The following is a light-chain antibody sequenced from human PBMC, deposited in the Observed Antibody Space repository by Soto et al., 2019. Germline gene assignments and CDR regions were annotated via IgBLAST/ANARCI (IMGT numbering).Light chain of an antibody. Sequence: QSALTQPASVSGSPGQSITISCTGTSSDVGSHNLVSWYQQHPGQAPKLMIYEVSKRPLGVSSRFSVSKSGNTASLKISGLQAEDEADYYSCSYGGSRAVFGGGTQLTVL. V-gene: IGLV2-23*02. CDR3: CSYGGSRAV. J-gene: IGLJ7*01. CDR2: EVS. CDR1: SSDVGSHNL.